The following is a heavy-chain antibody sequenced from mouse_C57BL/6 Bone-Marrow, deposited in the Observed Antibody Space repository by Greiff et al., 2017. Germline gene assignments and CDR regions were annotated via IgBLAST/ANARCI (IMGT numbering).Heavy chain of an antibody. CDR1: GFTFSSYA. J-gene: IGHJ2*01. Sequence: EVKLVESGGGLVKPGGSLKLSCAASGFTFSSYAMSWVRQTPEKRLEWVATISDGGSYTYYPDNVKGRFTISRDNAKNNLYLQMSHLKSEDTAMYYCARDYGSYWGQGTTLTVSS. CDR2: ISDGGSYT. V-gene: IGHV5-4*01. CDR3: ARDYGSY. D-gene: IGHD1-1*01.